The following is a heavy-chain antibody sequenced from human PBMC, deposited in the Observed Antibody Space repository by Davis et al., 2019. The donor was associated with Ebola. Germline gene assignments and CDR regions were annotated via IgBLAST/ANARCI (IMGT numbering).Heavy chain of an antibody. CDR2: ISGSGGST. J-gene: IGHJ4*02. Sequence: GESLKISCAASGFTFSSYAMSWVRQAPGKGLEWVSAISGSGGSTYYADSVKGRFTISRDNAKNSLYLQMNSLRADDTGVYYCSRSSGSGWGDYWGQGSLVTVSS. V-gene: IGHV3-23*01. CDR1: GFTFSSYA. D-gene: IGHD6-19*01. CDR3: SRSSGSGWGDY.